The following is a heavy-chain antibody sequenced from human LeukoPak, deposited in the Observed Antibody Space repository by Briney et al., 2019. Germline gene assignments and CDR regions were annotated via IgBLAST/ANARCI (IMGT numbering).Heavy chain of an antibody. Sequence: SETLSLTCTVSGGSISSYYWSWIRQPPGKGLEWIGYIYYSGSTNYNPSLKSRATISVDPSKNRFSLKLSSVTAADTAVYYCARHRPRIAAAGFLLDPWGQGTLVTVSS. V-gene: IGHV4-59*08. J-gene: IGHJ5*02. CDR1: GGSISSYY. CDR3: ARHRPRIAAAGFLLDP. D-gene: IGHD6-13*01. CDR2: IYYSGST.